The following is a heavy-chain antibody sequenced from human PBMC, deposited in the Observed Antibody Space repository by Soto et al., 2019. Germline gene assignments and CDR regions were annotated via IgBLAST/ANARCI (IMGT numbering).Heavy chain of an antibody. CDR1: GGSISSGDYY. V-gene: IGHV4-30-4*01. Sequence: SETLSLTCTVSGGSISSGDYYWSWIRQPPGEGLEWIGYIYYSGSTYYNPSLKSRVTISVDTSKNQFSLKLSSVTAADTAVYYCARGVRDYSSSSNWFDPWGQGTLVTVSS. J-gene: IGHJ5*02. D-gene: IGHD6-13*01. CDR2: IYYSGST. CDR3: ARGVRDYSSSSNWFDP.